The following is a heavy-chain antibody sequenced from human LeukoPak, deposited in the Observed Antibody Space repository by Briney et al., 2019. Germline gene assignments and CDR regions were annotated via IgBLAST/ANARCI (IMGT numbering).Heavy chain of an antibody. D-gene: IGHD5-24*01. CDR2: INPSGGST. V-gene: IGHV1-46*01. Sequence: GASVKVSFTASGYTFTSYYMHWVRQAPGQGLEWMGIINPSGGSTSYAQKFQGRVTMTRDTSTSTVYMELSSLRSEDTAVYYCASEGDGYNYFDYWGQGTLVTVSS. J-gene: IGHJ4*02. CDR3: ASEGDGYNYFDY. CDR1: GYTFTSYY.